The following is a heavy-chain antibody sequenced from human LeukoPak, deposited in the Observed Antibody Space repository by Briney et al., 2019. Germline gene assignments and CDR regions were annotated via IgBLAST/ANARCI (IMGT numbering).Heavy chain of an antibody. CDR3: ARDRDDYGDGFSYPYFDY. CDR1: GFTFSDYY. D-gene: IGHD4-17*01. V-gene: IGHV3-11*04. J-gene: IGHJ4*02. Sequence: GGSLRLSCAASGFTFSDYYMSWIRQAPGKGLEWVSYISSSGSTIYYADSVKGRFTISRDNSKNTLYLQMNSLRAEDTAVYYCARDRDDYGDGFSYPYFDYWGQGTLVTVSS. CDR2: ISSSGSTI.